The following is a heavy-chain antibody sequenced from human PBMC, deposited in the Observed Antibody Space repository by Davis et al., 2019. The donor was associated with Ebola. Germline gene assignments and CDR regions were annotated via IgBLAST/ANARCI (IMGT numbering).Heavy chain of an antibody. CDR1: GYTFTNYG. CDR2: ISAYNGNT. J-gene: IGHJ4*02. V-gene: IGHV1-18*01. D-gene: IGHD3-16*01. CDR3: AGDWGPDDY. Sequence: ASVKVSCKASGYTFTNYGISWVRQASGQGLEWMGWISAYNGNTNYAQKLQGRVTMTTDTSTSTAYMELSRLRSEDTAVYYCAGDWGPDDYWGQGTLVTVSS.